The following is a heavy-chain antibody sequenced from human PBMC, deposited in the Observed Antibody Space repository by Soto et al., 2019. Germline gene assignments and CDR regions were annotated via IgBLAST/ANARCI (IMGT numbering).Heavy chain of an antibody. V-gene: IGHV4-31*03. CDR1: GGSISRGGDY. J-gene: IGHJ4*02. CDR3: ARGQGGAEGLFDY. Sequence: SETLSLTCTVSGGSISRGGDYWSWIRQHPGKDLEWIGFIYYTGSTYYNPSLKSRVAISVDTSKNQFSLKLSSVTATDTAVYYCARGQGGAEGLFDYWGQGTLVTVSS. CDR2: IYYTGST.